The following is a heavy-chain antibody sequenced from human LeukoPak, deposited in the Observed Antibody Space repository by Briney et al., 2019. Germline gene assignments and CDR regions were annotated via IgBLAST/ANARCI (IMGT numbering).Heavy chain of an antibody. CDR2: IYYSGST. CDR3: ARDSSATHAFDI. CDR1: GGSISSSSYY. Sequence: SETLSLTCTVSGGSISSSSYYWGWIRQPPGKGLEWIGSIYYSGSTYYNPSLKSRVTISVDTPKNQFSLKLSSVTAAGTAVYYCARDSSATHAFDIWGQGTMVTVSS. D-gene: IGHD2-2*01. J-gene: IGHJ3*02. V-gene: IGHV4-39*07.